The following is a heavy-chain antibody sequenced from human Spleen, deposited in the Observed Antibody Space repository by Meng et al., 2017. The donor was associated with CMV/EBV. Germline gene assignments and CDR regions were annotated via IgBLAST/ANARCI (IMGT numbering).Heavy chain of an antibody. CDR3: ARDHSVNHYFGMDV. V-gene: IGHV1-2*02. J-gene: IGHJ6*02. D-gene: IGHD2/OR15-2a*01. CDR2: INPNSGGT. Sequence: ASVKVSCKASGYTFTGYYMHWVRQAPGQGLEWMGWINPNSGGTNYAQKFQDRVTMTTDTSTTTAYLDLRSLRSDDTAVYYCARDHSVNHYFGMDVWGQGTTVTVSS. CDR1: GYTFTGYY.